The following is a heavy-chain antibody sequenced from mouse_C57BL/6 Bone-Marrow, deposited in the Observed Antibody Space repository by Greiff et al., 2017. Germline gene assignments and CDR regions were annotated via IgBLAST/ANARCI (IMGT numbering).Heavy chain of an antibody. V-gene: IGHV1-63*01. J-gene: IGHJ4*01. Sequence: VQLQESGAELVRPGTSVKMSCKASGYTFTNYWIGWAKQRPGHGLEWIGDIYPGGGYTNYNEKFKGKATLTADKSSSTAYMQFSSLTSEDSAIYYCTTGGAQALYYYAMDYWGQGTSVTVSS. CDR3: TTGGAQALYYYAMDY. CDR1: GYTFTNYW. CDR2: IYPGGGYT. D-gene: IGHD3-2*02.